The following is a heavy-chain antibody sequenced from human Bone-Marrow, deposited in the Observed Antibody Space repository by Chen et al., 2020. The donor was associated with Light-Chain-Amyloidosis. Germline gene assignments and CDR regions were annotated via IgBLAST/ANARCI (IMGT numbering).Heavy chain of an antibody. Sequence: QEELVESGGGGVQPGRSLRLSCAASGFNFSTHAMHWVRQAPGKGLEWVAFIGYDGSNKHYADSVKGRFTISRDNSKNTVFLEMNSLRAEDTAVYFCARDPPGSGFAFDYWGQGTLVTVSS. J-gene: IGHJ4*02. V-gene: IGHV3-33*01. CDR3: ARDPPGSGFAFDY. D-gene: IGHD3-10*01. CDR2: IGYDGSNK. CDR1: GFNFSTHA.